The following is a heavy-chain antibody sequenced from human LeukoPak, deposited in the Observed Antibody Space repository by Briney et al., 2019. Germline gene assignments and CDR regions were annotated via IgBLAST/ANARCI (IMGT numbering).Heavy chain of an antibody. CDR2: IRRKAYRGTT. V-gene: IGHV3-49*04. CDR1: GFTFGDHA. Sequence: PGRSLRLSCRGSGFTFGDHAMSWVRQAPGKGLEWVGFIRRKAYRGTTEYAASVKGRFTISRDDSASIAYLQMNSLKTEDTAVYYCARGPIQLWIHNAMDVWGQGTTVTVSS. CDR3: ARGPIQLWIHNAMDV. D-gene: IGHD5-18*01. J-gene: IGHJ6*02.